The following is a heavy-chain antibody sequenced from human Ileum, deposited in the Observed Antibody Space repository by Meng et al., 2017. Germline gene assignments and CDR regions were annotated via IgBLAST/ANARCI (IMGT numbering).Heavy chain of an antibody. V-gene: IGHV3-21*01. CDR2: ISPSAKYI. D-gene: IGHD3-22*01. J-gene: IGHJ4*02. CDR1: GFTLSRYG. Sequence: GESLKISCAASGFTLSRYGMNWVRLAPGRGPEWVSYISPSAKYIYYADSVRGRFTVSRDDAKDSLSLQMSGLRVEDTAVYYCARAILHYYDGSGYYYPWDYWGPGTLVTVSS. CDR3: ARAILHYYDGSGYYYPWDY.